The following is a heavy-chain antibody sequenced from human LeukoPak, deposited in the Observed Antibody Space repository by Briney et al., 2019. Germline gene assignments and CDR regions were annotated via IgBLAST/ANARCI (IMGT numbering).Heavy chain of an antibody. D-gene: IGHD3-10*01. CDR1: GVSISRYY. CDR2: IYYSGST. J-gene: IGHJ3*02. CDR3: AGVYGTDAFDI. V-gene: IGHV4-59*01. Sequence: SETLSLTCTVSGVSISRYYWSWIRQPPGKGLEWIGYIYYSGSTNYNPSLKSRVTISVDTSKHRFSLKLSSVTGADPAVFYCAGVYGTDAFDIWGQGTMVTVSS.